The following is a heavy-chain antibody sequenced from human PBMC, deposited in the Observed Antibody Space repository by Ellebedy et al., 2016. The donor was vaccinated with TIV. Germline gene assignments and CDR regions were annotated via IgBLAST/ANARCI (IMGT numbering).Heavy chain of an antibody. CDR1: GGTFSSYA. V-gene: IGHV1-69*04. J-gene: IGHJ4*02. Sequence: ASVKVSCKASGGTFSSYAISWVRQAPGQGLEWMGRIIPILGIANYAQKFQGRVTITADKSTSTAYMELSSLRSEDTAVYYCASEPDSTPLDSSGYYCDYWGQGTLVTVSS. CDR2: IIPILGIA. D-gene: IGHD3-22*01. CDR3: ASEPDSTPLDSSGYYCDY.